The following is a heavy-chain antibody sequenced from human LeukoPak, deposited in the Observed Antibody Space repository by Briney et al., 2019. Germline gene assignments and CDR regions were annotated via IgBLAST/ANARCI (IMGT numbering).Heavy chain of an antibody. J-gene: IGHJ6*03. CDR2: IYTSGST. V-gene: IGHV4-61*02. D-gene: IGHD6-19*01. CDR1: GNSISSGDYY. CDR3: ARIDSSGWSVYYYYYMDV. Sequence: SETLSLTCTVSGNSISSGDYYWSWIRQPAGKGLEWIGRIYTSGSTTYNPSLKSRVTISVDTSKNQFSLKLSSVTAADTAVYYCARIDSSGWSVYYYYYMDVWGKGTTVTISS.